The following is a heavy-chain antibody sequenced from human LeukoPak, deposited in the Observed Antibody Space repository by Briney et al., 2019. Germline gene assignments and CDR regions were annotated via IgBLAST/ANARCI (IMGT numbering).Heavy chain of an antibody. J-gene: IGHJ6*02. V-gene: IGHV1-8*01. CDR2: MNPNSGNT. CDR3: ARGPLYYDFWSGYYECGMDV. CDR1: GYTFTSYD. D-gene: IGHD3-3*01. Sequence: GASVKVSCKASGYTFTSYDINWVRQATGQGLEWMGWMNPNSGNTGYAQKFQGRVTMTRNTSISTAYMELSSLRSEDTAVYYCARGPLYYDFWSGYYECGMDVWGQGTTVTVS.